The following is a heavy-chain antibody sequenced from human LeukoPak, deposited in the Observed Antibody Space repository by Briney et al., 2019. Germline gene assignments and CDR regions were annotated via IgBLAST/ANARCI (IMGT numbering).Heavy chain of an antibody. CDR3: ARLVLERRGGCAFDI. CDR2: INPNSGGT. V-gene: IGHV1-2*02. D-gene: IGHD1-1*01. Sequence: ASVKVSCKASGYTFTGYYMHWVRQAPGQGLEWMGWINPNSGGTNYAQKFQGRVTMTRDTSISTAYMELSRLRSDDTAVYYCARLVLERRGGCAFDIWGQGTMVTVSS. CDR1: GYTFTGYY. J-gene: IGHJ3*02.